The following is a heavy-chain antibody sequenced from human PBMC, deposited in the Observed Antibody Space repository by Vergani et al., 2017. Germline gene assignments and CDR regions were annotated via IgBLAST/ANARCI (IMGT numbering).Heavy chain of an antibody. Sequence: QVQLQQWGAGLLKPSETLSLTCTVSGGSISSYYWSWIRQPPGKGLEWIGYIYYSGSTYYNPSLKSRVTISVDTSKNQFSLKLSSVTAADTAVYYCARGIGSSGLGDAFDIWGQGTMVTVSS. V-gene: IGHV4-59*08. CDR3: ARGIGSSGLGDAFDI. D-gene: IGHD3-22*01. CDR2: IYYSGST. CDR1: GGSISSYY. J-gene: IGHJ3*02.